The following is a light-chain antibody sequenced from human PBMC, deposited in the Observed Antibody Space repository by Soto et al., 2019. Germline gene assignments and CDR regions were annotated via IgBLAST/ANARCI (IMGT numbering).Light chain of an antibody. Sequence: DIQLTQSPSTLSASVGDRVTITCRASQSISSWLAWYQQKPGKAPKPLVYKASSLESGVPSRFSGSGSRTEFTLTISTLQPDDFATYYCQQYEAYPLTFGGGTKVEI. CDR1: QSISSW. CDR3: QQYEAYPLT. J-gene: IGKJ4*01. V-gene: IGKV1-5*03. CDR2: KAS.